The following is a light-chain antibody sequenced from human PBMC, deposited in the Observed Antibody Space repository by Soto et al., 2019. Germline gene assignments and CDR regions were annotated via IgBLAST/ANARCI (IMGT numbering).Light chain of an antibody. J-gene: IGKJ1*01. Sequence: EVVMTQSPATLSLSPGERATLSCRASQSVGGSLAWYQQRPGQAPRLLVYHTSTRATGIPDRFSGSGSGTDFTLTISRLEPEDFAVYYCQQYGSSPCTFGQGTKVDIK. V-gene: IGKV3-20*01. CDR1: QSVGGS. CDR2: HTS. CDR3: QQYGSSPCT.